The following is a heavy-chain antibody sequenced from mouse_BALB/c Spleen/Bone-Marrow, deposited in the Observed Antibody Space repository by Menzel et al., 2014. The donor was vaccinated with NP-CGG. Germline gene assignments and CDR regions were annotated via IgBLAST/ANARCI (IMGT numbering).Heavy chain of an antibody. CDR1: GYTFTSYT. D-gene: IGHD4-1*02. CDR2: INPSSGYT. V-gene: IGHV1-4*01. CDR3: ARWANWDGFAY. J-gene: IGHJ3*01. Sequence: VQLQQSGAELARPGASVKMSCKASGYTFTSYTMHWVKQRPGQGLEWIGYINPSSGYTNYNQKFKDKATLTADKFSSTAYKQLSSLKSEGSGVYYCARWANWDGFAYWGQGTLVTVAA.